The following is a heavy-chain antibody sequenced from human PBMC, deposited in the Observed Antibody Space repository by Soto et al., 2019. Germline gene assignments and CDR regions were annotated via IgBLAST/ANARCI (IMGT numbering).Heavy chain of an antibody. D-gene: IGHD3-3*01. CDR3: ARGGNYDFWSGSHDYYRMDV. V-gene: IGHV4-59*01. CDR1: GGSISSYY. J-gene: IGHJ6*02. Sequence: SETLSLTCTVSGGSISSYYWSWIRQPPGKGLEWIGYIYYSGSTNYNPSLKSRVTISVDTSKNQFSLKLSSVTAADTAVYYCARGGNYDFWSGSHDYYRMDVWGQGTTVTVSS. CDR2: IYYSGST.